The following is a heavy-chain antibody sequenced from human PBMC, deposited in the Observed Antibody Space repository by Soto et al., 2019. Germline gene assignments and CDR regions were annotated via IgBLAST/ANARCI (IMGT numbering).Heavy chain of an antibody. D-gene: IGHD3-3*01. J-gene: IGHJ5*02. V-gene: IGHV1-8*01. CDR1: GYTFTSYD. CDR2: MNPNSGNT. Sequence: QVQLVQSGAEVKKPGASVKVSCKASGYTFTSYDINWVRQATGQGLEWMGWMNPNSGNTGYAQKFQGRVTMTRNTSISSAYMELSSLRSEDTAVYYCAEQYYDFWSRSEWFDPWGQGTLVTVSS. CDR3: AEQYYDFWSRSEWFDP.